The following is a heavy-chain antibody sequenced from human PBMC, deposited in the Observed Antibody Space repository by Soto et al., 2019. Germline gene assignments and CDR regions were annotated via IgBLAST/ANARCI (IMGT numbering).Heavy chain of an antibody. CDR1: GGSISSSSYY. CDR2: IYYSGST. CDR3: AREDDYSHYFDY. Sequence: PSETLSLTCTVSGGSISSSSYYWGWIRQPPGKGLEWIGSIYYSGSTYYNPSLKSRVTISVDTSKNQFSLKLSSATAADTAVYYCAREDDYSHYFDYWGQGTLVTVSS. D-gene: IGHD4-4*01. J-gene: IGHJ4*02. V-gene: IGHV4-39*02.